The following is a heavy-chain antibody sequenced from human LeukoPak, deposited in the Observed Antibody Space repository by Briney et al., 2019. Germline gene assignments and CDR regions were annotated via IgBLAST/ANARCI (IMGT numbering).Heavy chain of an antibody. D-gene: IGHD3-22*01. Sequence: GGSLRLSCAASGFTFGSYGMSWVRQAPGKGLEWVSFIAPNADRTSYADSVEGRFTISRDNPRNTLYMQMNSLRDEDTALYYCAIMHGYYDGSGYWVQWGQGTLVTVSS. V-gene: IGHV3-23*01. J-gene: IGHJ1*01. CDR2: IAPNADRT. CDR1: GFTFGSYG. CDR3: AIMHGYYDGSGYWVQ.